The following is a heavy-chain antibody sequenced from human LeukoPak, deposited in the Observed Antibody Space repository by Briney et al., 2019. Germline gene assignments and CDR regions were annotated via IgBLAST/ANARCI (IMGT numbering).Heavy chain of an antibody. CDR3: ARRLPGFLVRGVLNGNWFDP. CDR2: IYYTGDT. D-gene: IGHD3-10*01. Sequence: SETLSLTCTVSRDSINTSTYYWGWIRQPPGKGLEWIATIYYTGDTYYNPSLKNRVTISVDTSENQFSLKLTSVTAADMAVYYCARRLPGFLVRGVLNGNWFDPWAREPWSPSPQ. V-gene: IGHV4-39*07. CDR1: RDSINTSTYY. J-gene: IGHJ5*02.